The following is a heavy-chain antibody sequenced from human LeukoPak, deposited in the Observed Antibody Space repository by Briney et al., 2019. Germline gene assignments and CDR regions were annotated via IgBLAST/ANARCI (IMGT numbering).Heavy chain of an antibody. Sequence: SETLSLTCTVSGYSISSGSYWGWIRPPPGKGLEWIGNIYHSGSTYYNPSLKSRVTISVDTSKNQFSLKLNSVTAADTAVYYCAREAGGSAPYYYYYGMDVWGQGTTVTVSS. D-gene: IGHD1-26*01. CDR2: IYHSGST. CDR1: GYSISSGSY. V-gene: IGHV4-38-2*02. J-gene: IGHJ6*02. CDR3: AREAGGSAPYYYYYGMDV.